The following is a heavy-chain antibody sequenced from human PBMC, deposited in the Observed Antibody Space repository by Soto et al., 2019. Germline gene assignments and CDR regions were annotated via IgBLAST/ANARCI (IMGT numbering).Heavy chain of an antibody. CDR2: ISYDGSNK. Sequence: QVQLVESGGGVVQPGRSLRLSCAASGFTFSSYAMHWVRQAPGKGLEWVAVISYDGSNKYYADSVKGRFTISRDNSKNPLYLQMNSLGAEDTAVYYCARDHYDFWSGYWNWFDPWGEGTLVTVSS. CDR1: GFTFSSYA. J-gene: IGHJ5*02. D-gene: IGHD3-3*01. CDR3: ARDHYDFWSGYWNWFDP. V-gene: IGHV3-30-3*01.